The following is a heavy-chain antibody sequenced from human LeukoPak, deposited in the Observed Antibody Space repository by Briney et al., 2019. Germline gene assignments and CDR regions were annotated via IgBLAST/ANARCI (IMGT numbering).Heavy chain of an antibody. CDR1: GFTFSNYW. D-gene: IGHD2/OR15-2a*01. CDR3: VREPTDGNHDWFDP. Sequence: QPGGSLRLSCAVSGFTFSNYWMSWVRQAPGKGLEWVAYIKQDGSEKYYVDSVKGRFTISRDNAKNSLFLQMNSLRDDDTAVYYCVREPTDGNHDWFDPWGQGTLVTVSS. V-gene: IGHV3-7*01. J-gene: IGHJ5*02. CDR2: IKQDGSEK.